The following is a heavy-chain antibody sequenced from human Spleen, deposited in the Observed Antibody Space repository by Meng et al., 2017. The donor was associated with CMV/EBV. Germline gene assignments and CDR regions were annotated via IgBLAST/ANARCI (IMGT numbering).Heavy chain of an antibody. V-gene: IGHV3-74*01. Sequence: LSLTCAASGFTFSSYWMHWVRQAPGKGLVWVSRINSDGSSTSYADSVKGRFTISRDNAKNTLYLQMNSLRAEDTAVYYCARGRVVVPAAMSYWGQGTLDTVSS. CDR2: INSDGSST. CDR3: ARGRVVVPAAMSY. D-gene: IGHD2-2*01. CDR1: GFTFSSYW. J-gene: IGHJ4*02.